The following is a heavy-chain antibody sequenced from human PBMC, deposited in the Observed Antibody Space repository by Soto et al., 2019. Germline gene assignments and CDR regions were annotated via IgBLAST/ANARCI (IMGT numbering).Heavy chain of an antibody. Sequence: ASVKVSCKASGYTFTGYYMHWVRQAPGQGLEWMGWINPNSGGTNYAQKFQGWVTMTRDTSISTAYMELSRLRSDDTAVYYCARADYYDSSGTYHFDYWGQGTLVTVSS. V-gene: IGHV1-2*04. CDR2: INPNSGGT. CDR1: GYTFTGYY. CDR3: ARADYYDSSGTYHFDY. J-gene: IGHJ4*02. D-gene: IGHD3-22*01.